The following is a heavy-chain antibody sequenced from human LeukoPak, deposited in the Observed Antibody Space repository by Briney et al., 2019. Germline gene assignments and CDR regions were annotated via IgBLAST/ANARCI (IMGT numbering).Heavy chain of an antibody. V-gene: IGHV3-53*01. Sequence: GGSLRLSCVVSGFTVSSNYMSWFRQAPGKGLEWVLVTYGGGTTYYADSVKGRFTISRDNAKNALYLQINSLRAEDTAVYYCAREGLYSNNWYPGYYYMDVWGKGTTVTVSS. CDR1: GFTVSSNY. CDR2: TYGGGTT. D-gene: IGHD6-13*01. CDR3: AREGLYSNNWYPGYYYMDV. J-gene: IGHJ6*03.